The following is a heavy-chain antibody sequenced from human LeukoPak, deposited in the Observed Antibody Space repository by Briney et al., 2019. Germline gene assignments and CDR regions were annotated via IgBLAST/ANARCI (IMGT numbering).Heavy chain of an antibody. J-gene: IGHJ6*03. D-gene: IGHD2-2*01. CDR2: ISSSSSTI. CDR3: ARDIGDCSSISCYDHYYYMDV. CDR1: GFTFSSYS. V-gene: IGHV3-48*04. Sequence: GGSLRLSCAASGFTFSSYSMNWVRQAPGKGLEWVSYISSSSSTIYYADSVKGRFTISRDNAKNSLYLQMNSLRSEDTAVYYCARDIGDCSSISCYDHYYYMDVWGKGTTVTVSS.